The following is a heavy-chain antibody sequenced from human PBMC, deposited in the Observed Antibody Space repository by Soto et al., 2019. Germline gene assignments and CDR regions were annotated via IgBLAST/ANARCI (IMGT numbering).Heavy chain of an antibody. J-gene: IGHJ6*02. CDR1: GGSISSYY. D-gene: IGHD6-13*01. CDR2: IYYSGST. V-gene: IGHV4-59*01. Sequence: SEPLSLTCTVSGGSISSYYWSWIRQPPGKGLEWIGYIYYSGSTNYNPSLRSRVTISIDTSKNQFSRKLSSVTAADTAVYYCARSIAAAAAATKIGILDYYYYYGMDVWGQGTTVTVSS. CDR3: ARSIAAAAAATKIGILDYYYYYGMDV.